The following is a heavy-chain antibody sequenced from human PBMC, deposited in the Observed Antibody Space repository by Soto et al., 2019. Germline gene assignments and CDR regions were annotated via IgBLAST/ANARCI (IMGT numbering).Heavy chain of an antibody. CDR3: AKVRYDYVWGSYREFDY. CDR2: ISGSGGST. D-gene: IGHD3-16*02. Sequence: PGGSLRLSCAASGFAFSSDAMSWVRQAPGKGLEWVSAISGSGGSTYYADSVKGRFTISRDNSKNTLYLQMNSLRAENTAVYYCAKVRYDYVWGSYREFDYWGQGTLVTVSS. J-gene: IGHJ4*02. CDR1: GFAFSSDA. V-gene: IGHV3-23*01.